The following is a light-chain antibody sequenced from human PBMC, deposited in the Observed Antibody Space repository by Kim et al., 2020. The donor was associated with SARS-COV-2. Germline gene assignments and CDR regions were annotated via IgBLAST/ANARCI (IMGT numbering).Light chain of an antibody. Sequence: GSVGDRVTLTWRASQSISILLAWYQQEPGKAPKLLIYKASSLESGVPSRFSGSGSGTECTLAISSLQPDDFATYYCQQDNSYSWTFGQGTKVDIK. CDR1: QSISIL. CDR2: KAS. CDR3: QQDNSYSWT. V-gene: IGKV1-5*03. J-gene: IGKJ1*01.